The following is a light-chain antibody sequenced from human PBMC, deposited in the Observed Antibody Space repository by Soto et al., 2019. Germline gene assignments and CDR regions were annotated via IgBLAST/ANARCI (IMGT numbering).Light chain of an antibody. CDR3: SSFAGNNNLV. Sequence: SALTQPPSASGSPGQSVTISCTGTSSDVGGYNYVSWYQQHPGKAPKLMISEVSKRPSGVPDRFSGSKSGNTASLTVSGLQAEDEADYYCSSFAGNNNLVFGGGTQLTVL. CDR1: SSDVGGYNY. J-gene: IGLJ2*01. V-gene: IGLV2-8*01. CDR2: EVS.